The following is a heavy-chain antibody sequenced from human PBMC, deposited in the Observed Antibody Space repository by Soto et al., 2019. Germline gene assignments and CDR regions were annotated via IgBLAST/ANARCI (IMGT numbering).Heavy chain of an antibody. CDR2: ISAYNGNT. D-gene: IGHD3-10*01. CDR3: ARDIGFGELLYAFDI. Sequence: ASVKVSCKASGYTFTSYGISWVRQAPGQGLEWMGWISAYNGNTNYAQKLQGRVTMTTDTSTSTAYMELRSLRSDDTVVYYCARDIGFGELLYAFDIWGQGTMVTVSS. V-gene: IGHV1-18*01. CDR1: GYTFTSYG. J-gene: IGHJ3*02.